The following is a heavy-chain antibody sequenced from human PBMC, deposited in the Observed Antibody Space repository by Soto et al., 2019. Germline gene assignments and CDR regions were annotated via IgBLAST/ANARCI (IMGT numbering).Heavy chain of an antibody. J-gene: IGHJ4*02. V-gene: IGHV1-3*01. D-gene: IGHD2-15*01. Sequence: QVQLVQSGAEVKKPGASVKVSCKASGYTFTSYAMHWVRQAPGQRLEWMGWINAGNGNTKYSQKFQGRVTITRDTSASTAYMELSSLRYEDTAVYYCARELGDIVVVVAATPGYWGQGTLVTVSS. CDR2: INAGNGNT. CDR3: ARELGDIVVVVAATPGY. CDR1: GYTFTSYA.